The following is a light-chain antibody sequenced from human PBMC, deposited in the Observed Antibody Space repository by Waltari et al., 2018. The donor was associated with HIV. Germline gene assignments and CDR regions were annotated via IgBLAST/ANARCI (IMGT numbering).Light chain of an antibody. Sequence: QSVLTQPPSASGTPGQRVTTPCSGSSSNIGGNTVNWFQQLPGTAPKLLIYTNNQRPSGVPDRFSGSKSGTSASLAISGLQSEDEADYYCAAWDDSLNGVVFGGGTKLTVL. CDR1: SSNIGGNT. CDR3: AAWDDSLNGVV. CDR2: TNN. J-gene: IGLJ2*01. V-gene: IGLV1-44*01.